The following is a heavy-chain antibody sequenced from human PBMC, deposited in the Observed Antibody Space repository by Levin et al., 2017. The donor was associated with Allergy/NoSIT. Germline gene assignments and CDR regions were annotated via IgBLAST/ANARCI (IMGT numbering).Heavy chain of an antibody. CDR1: GFTVSSNY. J-gene: IGHJ4*02. Sequence: GESLKISCAASGFTVSSNYMSWVRQAPGKGLEWVSVIYSGGSTYYADSVKGRFTISRDNSKNTLYLQMNSLRAEDTAVYYCARAGSSSLEVYFDYWGQGTLVTVSS. CDR2: IYSGGST. D-gene: IGHD6-6*01. CDR3: ARAGSSSLEVYFDY. V-gene: IGHV3-53*01.